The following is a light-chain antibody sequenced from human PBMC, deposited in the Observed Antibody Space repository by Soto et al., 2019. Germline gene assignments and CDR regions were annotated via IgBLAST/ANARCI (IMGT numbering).Light chain of an antibody. CDR3: SAFVSSSNRV. V-gene: IGLV2-14*01. Sequence: QSALTQPASVSGSPGQSITISCTGTSSDVGAYNYVSWYQQYPGQAHKLMIYEVSNRPSGISNRFSGAKSGNTASLTISGLQAEDEADYYCSAFVSSSNRVVCGGTEVTVL. CDR1: SSDVGAYNY. CDR2: EVS. J-gene: IGLJ2*01.